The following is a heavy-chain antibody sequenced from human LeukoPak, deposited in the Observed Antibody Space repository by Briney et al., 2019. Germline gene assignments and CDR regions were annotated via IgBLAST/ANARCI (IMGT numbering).Heavy chain of an antibody. D-gene: IGHD6-13*01. J-gene: IGHJ3*02. CDR1: GFTFSSYA. Sequence: GRSLRLSCAASGFTFSSYAMHWVRQAPGKGLEWVAVISYDGSNKYYADSVKGRFTISRDNSKNTLYLQMNSLRAEDTAVYYCARCGAAAGNLHAFDIWGQGTMVTVSS. CDR3: ARCGAAAGNLHAFDI. CDR2: ISYDGSNK. V-gene: IGHV3-30-3*01.